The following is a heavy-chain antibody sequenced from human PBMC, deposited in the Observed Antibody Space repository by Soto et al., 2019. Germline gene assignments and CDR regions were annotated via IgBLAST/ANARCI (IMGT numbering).Heavy chain of an antibody. CDR2: ISSTGSTI. J-gene: IGHJ6*02. Sequence: PGGSLRLSCAASGFAFSDYDISWIRQAPGKGLEWVSYISSTGSTIYYADSVKGRFTISRDNAKNSLYVQMNSLRAEDTAVYYCAWGEGVRGYYYYGMDVWGQGTTVTV. V-gene: IGHV3-11*01. CDR3: AWGEGVRGYYYYGMDV. CDR1: GFAFSDYD. D-gene: IGHD3-10*01.